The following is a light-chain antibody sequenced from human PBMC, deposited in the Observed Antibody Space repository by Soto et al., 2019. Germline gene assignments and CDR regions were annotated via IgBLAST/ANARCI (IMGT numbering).Light chain of an antibody. CDR3: QHLSTYPFS. J-gene: IGKJ2*03. CDR2: PAS. CDR1: QDISTS. Sequence: DIQLTQSPSFLSASVGDRVTVSCRASQDISTSLAWFQQKAGKVPQLLVYPASTLQDGVPSRFSGSGSGTYFTLTINNLQAEDFATYYCQHLSTYPFSLGPGTKLDIK. V-gene: IGKV1-9*01.